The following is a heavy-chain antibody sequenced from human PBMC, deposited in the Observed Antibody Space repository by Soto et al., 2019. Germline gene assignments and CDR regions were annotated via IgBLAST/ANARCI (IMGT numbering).Heavy chain of an antibody. CDR3: AKGGGSCCFDN. CDR1: GFTFSTYA. CDR2: ISGSGGNST. J-gene: IGHJ4*02. V-gene: IGHV3-23*01. Sequence: VQLLESGGGLVQPGGSLRLSCAASGFTFSTYAMSWVRQAPGKGLGWVSAISGSGGNSTFYGDSVKGRFTISRDNSKNTLYLQMNSLGAEDTAVYYCAKGGGSCCFDNWGQGTLVTVSS. D-gene: IGHD2-15*01.